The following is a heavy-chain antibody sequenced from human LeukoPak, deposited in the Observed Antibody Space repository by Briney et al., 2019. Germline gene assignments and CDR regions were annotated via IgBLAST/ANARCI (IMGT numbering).Heavy chain of an antibody. Sequence: GGSLRLSCAASGFTFSSYAMSWVRQAPGKGLEWVAVIWYDGSNKYYADSVKGRFTISRDNSKNTLYLQMNSLRAEDTAVYYCGTTSSYGDYPYYFDYWGQGTLVTVSS. CDR3: GTTSSYGDYPYYFDY. J-gene: IGHJ4*02. CDR2: IWYDGSNK. V-gene: IGHV3-33*08. D-gene: IGHD4-17*01. CDR1: GFTFSSYA.